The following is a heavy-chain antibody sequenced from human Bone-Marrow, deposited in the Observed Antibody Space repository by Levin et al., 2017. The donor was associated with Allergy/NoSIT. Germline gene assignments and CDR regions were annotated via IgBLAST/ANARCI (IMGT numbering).Heavy chain of an antibody. CDR1: GGTFSNYT. J-gene: IGHJ4*02. CDR3: ARDRGYNFAYQTDF. CDR2: IIPSLGLP. V-gene: IGHV1-69*04. D-gene: IGHD5-18*01. Sequence: AGESLKISCKASGGTFSNYTFSWVRQAPGQGLDWMGRIIPSLGLPNYAQKFQGKVTITADRSTSTVYMELSSLRSEDTAVYYCARDRGYNFAYQTDFLGQGTLVTVSS.